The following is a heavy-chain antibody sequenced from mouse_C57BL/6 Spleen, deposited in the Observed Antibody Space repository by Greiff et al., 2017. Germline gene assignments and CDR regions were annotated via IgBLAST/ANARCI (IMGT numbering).Heavy chain of an antibody. V-gene: IGHV1-53*01. Sequence: QVQLQQPGTELVKPGASVKLSCKASGYTFTSYWMHWVKQGPGQGLEWIGNINPSNGVTNYNEKFKGKATLTVAKPSSTAYMQLGSLTSEDSAVYDCAYANYIEYWGQGTTLTVSS. CDR3: AYANYIEY. CDR2: INPSNGVT. CDR1: GYTFTSYW. D-gene: IGHD2-10*02. J-gene: IGHJ2*01.